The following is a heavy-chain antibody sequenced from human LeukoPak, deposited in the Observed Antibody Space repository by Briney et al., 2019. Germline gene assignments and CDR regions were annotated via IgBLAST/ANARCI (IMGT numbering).Heavy chain of an antibody. CDR3: AKVSGLVGAYYEIYFDY. D-gene: IGHD1-26*01. V-gene: IGHV4-34*01. Sequence: FGTLSLTRAVYGGSFSHYYRSWLRPPPAKGREWIGGINNSGSTNCKPSLNSRVTISGDTSKNQVSLKMTSVTAADTAVYYWAKVSGLVGAYYEIYFDYWGQGTLVTVSS. CDR1: GGSFSHYY. CDR2: INNSGST. J-gene: IGHJ4*02.